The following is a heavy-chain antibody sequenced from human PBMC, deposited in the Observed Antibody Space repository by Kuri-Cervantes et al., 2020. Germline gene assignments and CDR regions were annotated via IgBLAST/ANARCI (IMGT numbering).Heavy chain of an antibody. CDR1: GFTFSSYA. V-gene: IGHV3-23*01. Sequence: GESLKISCAASGFTFSSYAMSWVRQAPGKGLEWVSAISGSGGSTYYADSVKGRFTISRDNSKNTLYLQMNSLRDEDTAVYYCARSPYDYVWGSYDGYYYGMDVWGQGTTVTVSS. J-gene: IGHJ6*02. CDR2: ISGSGGST. D-gene: IGHD3-16*01. CDR3: ARSPYDYVWGSYDGYYYGMDV.